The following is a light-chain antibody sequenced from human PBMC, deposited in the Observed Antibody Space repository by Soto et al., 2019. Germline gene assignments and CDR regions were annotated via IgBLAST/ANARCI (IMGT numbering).Light chain of an antibody. CDR1: QSVDIY. V-gene: IGKV3-11*01. CDR2: DAS. J-gene: IGKJ4*01. Sequence: VLTQSPATLSFSPGERATLSCRASQSVDIYLAWYQQQPGQAPRLLIYDASNRATGIPARFSGSGSGTDFTLTISSLEPEDFAVYYCQQRKYWPPLTFGGGTRVQIK. CDR3: QQRKYWPPLT.